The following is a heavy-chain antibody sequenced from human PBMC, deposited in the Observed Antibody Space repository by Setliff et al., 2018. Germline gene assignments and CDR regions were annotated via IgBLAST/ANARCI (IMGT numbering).Heavy chain of an antibody. D-gene: IGHD3-16*02. V-gene: IGHV3-20*04. CDR1: GFTFNDYG. CDR3: ARDLSNVWGSYRLTNWFDP. CDR2: ISWNSNYI. Sequence: PGGSLRLSCAASGFTFNDYGMSWVRQAPGKGLEWVSGISWNSNYIAYVDSVKGRFTISRDNAKNSLYLQMNSLRAEDTAVYYCARDLSNVWGSYRLTNWFDPWGQGTLVTVSS. J-gene: IGHJ5*02.